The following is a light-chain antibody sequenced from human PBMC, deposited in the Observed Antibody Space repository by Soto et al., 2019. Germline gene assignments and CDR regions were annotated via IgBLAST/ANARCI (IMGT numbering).Light chain of an antibody. J-gene: IGKJ2*02. Sequence: EIVMTQSPATLSVSPWGRATLSCTASHRVSSYLAWYQQKPGQAPRLLIYGASTRATGIPDRVSGSGSGTDFTLTISSLEPEDFAVYYCQQCSSWPRTFGQGTKVDIK. CDR1: HRVSSY. CDR2: GAS. V-gene: IGKV3-11*01. CDR3: QQCSSWPRT.